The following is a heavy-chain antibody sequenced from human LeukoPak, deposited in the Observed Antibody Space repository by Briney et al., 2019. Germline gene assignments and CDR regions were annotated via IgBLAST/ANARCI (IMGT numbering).Heavy chain of an antibody. Sequence: ASVKVSCKASGYTFTIYDINWVRQAPGQGLEWMGWMNPNSGNTGYAQKFQGRVTMTRNTSISTAYMEPSSLRSEDTAVYYCARGLLAARRKRELYYWGQGTLVTVSS. D-gene: IGHD6-6*01. J-gene: IGHJ4*02. CDR1: GYTFTIYD. CDR2: MNPNSGNT. CDR3: ARGLLAARRKRELYY. V-gene: IGHV1-8*01.